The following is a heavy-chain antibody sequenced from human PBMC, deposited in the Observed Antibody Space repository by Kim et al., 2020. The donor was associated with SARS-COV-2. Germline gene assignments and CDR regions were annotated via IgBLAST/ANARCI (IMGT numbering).Heavy chain of an antibody. CDR1: GGSINSYY. CDR3: ARGGLDYHDSGYAFAFDI. Sequence: SETLSLTCTVSGGSINSYYWSWIRKPPGKGLEWIGYIYDSGSTYYNPSLESRVTMSLDTSKSSFSLKMRSLSAADTAIYYCARGGLDYHDSGYAFAFDIWGQGIMATVSS. CDR2: IYDSGST. D-gene: IGHD3-22*01. J-gene: IGHJ3*02. V-gene: IGHV4-59*01.